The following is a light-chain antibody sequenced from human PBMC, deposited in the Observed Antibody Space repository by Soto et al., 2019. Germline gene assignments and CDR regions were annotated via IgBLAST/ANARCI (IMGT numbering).Light chain of an antibody. V-gene: IGKV3-11*01. CDR3: QERSRWPRAT. CDR1: QNVGLN. J-gene: IGKJ4*01. CDR2: TAS. Sequence: ELVLTQSQATLYLSPGESATLSCRASQNVGLNFAWYQQKSGQPPRLLIHTASSRATGIPARFSGSGSRTDSTRTISSLEPEGIAVYSCQERSRWPRATFGGGTQVEMK.